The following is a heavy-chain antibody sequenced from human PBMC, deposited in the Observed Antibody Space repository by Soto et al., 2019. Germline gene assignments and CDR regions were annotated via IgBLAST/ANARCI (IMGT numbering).Heavy chain of an antibody. V-gene: IGHV1-69*06. Sequence: ASVKVSCKASGGTFSSYAISWVRQAPGQGLEWMGGIIPIFGTANYAQKFQGRVTITADKSTSTAYMELSSLRSEDTAVYYCARARGFWDFWRAFPYWFDPWGQGTLVTVSS. J-gene: IGHJ5*02. CDR3: ARARGFWDFWRAFPYWFDP. CDR1: GGTFSSYA. D-gene: IGHD3-3*01. CDR2: IIPIFGTA.